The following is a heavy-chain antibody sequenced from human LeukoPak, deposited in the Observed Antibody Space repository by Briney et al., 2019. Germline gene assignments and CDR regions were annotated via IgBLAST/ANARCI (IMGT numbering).Heavy chain of an antibody. D-gene: IGHD2-2*02. V-gene: IGHV5-51*01. CDR3: ARHWVPAGYCSSTSCYNNWFDP. J-gene: IGHJ5*02. CDR2: IYPGDSDT. CDR1: GYSFTSYW. Sequence: GESLKISCKGSGYSFTSYWIGWVRQMPGKGLEWMGIIYPGDSDTRYSPSFQGQVTISADKSISTAYLQWSSLKASDTAMYYCARHWVPAGYCSSTSCYNNWFDPWGQGTLVTVSS.